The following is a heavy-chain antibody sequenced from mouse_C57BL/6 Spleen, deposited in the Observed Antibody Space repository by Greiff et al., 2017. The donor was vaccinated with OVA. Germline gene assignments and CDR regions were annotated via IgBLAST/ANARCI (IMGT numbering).Heavy chain of an antibody. J-gene: IGHJ4*01. CDR2: IYPGDGDT. CDR3: ARGAMDY. CDR1: GYAFSSSW. V-gene: IGHV1-82*01. Sequence: QVQLQQSGPELVKPGASVQISCKASGYAFSSSWMNWVKQRPGKGLEWIGRIYPGDGDTNYNGKFKGKATLTADKSSSTAYMQLSSLTSEDSAVYFCARGAMDYWGQGTSVTVSS.